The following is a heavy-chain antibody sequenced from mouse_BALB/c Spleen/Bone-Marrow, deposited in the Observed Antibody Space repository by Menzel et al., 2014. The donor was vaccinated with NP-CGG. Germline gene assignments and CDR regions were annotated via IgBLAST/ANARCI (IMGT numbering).Heavy chain of an antibody. CDR3: ARGISTMITAWFAY. V-gene: IGHV1-18*01. D-gene: IGHD2-4*01. Sequence: EVQLQESGPELVKPGASMKISCKASGYSFTGYTMNWVKQSHGKNLEWIGLINPYNGGTSYNQKFKGKATLTVDKSSSTAYMELLSLTSEDSAVYYCARGISTMITAWFAYWGRGTLVTVSA. J-gene: IGHJ3*01. CDR1: GYSFTGYT. CDR2: INPYNGGT.